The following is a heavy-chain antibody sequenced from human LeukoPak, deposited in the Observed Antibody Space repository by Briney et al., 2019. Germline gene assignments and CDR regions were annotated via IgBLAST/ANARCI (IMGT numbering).Heavy chain of an antibody. CDR3: ASAFGEAIWFF. J-gene: IGHJ4*02. CDR2: IYDSGST. V-gene: IGHV4-59*01. CDR1: GGSISGYY. Sequence: SETLSLTCTVSGGSISGYYWSWIRQPPGKGLEWIGYIYDSGSTNYNPSLKSRVTISIDTSKKQFSLNLSSVTAADTAVYYCASAFGEAIWFFWGQGTLVAVSS. D-gene: IGHD3-16*01.